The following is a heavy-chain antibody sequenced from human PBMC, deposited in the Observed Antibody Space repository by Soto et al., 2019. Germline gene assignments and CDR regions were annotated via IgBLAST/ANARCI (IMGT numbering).Heavy chain of an antibody. V-gene: IGHV4-39*01. CDR2: MYFGGST. CDR3: ARHGFLTGWDDY. CDR1: GDSISRSSYY. J-gene: IGHJ4*02. Sequence: QLQLQESGPGLVKPSETLSLSCTVSGDSISRSSYYWGWIRQPPGKGLEWIGSMYFGGSTYHNPSRKSRVTISVDTSKNQFSLNLSSVTAADTAVYYCARHGFLTGWDDYWGQGTLVTVSS. D-gene: IGHD3-9*01.